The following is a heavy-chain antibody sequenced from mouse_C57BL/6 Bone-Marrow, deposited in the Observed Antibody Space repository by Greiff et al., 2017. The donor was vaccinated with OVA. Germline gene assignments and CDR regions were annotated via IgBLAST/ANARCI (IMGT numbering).Heavy chain of an antibody. V-gene: IGHV5-9-1*02. CDR1: GFTFSSYA. CDR2: ISSGGDYI. CDR3: TRGGYGNYHPYYFDY. J-gene: IGHJ2*01. D-gene: IGHD2-10*02. Sequence: EVMLVESGEGLVKPGGSLKLSCAASGFTFSSYAMSWVRQTPEKRLEWVAYISSGGDYIYYADTVKGRFTISRDNARNTLYLQMSRLKSEDTAMYYCTRGGYGNYHPYYFDYWGQGTTLTVSS.